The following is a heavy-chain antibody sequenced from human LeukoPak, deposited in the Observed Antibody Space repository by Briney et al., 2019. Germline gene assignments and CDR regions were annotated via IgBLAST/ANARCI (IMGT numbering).Heavy chain of an antibody. CDR1: GFTFSSYL. CDR2: IDSDGSST. V-gene: IGHV3-74*01. CDR3: ARASDPWLQLT. Sequence: GGSLRLSCAASGFTFSSYLMHWVRQAPGKGLVWVSRIDSDGSSTSYADSVKGRFTISRDNAKNTLYLQMNSLRAEDTAVYYCARASDPWLQLTWGQGTLVTVSS. D-gene: IGHD5-24*01. J-gene: IGHJ5*02.